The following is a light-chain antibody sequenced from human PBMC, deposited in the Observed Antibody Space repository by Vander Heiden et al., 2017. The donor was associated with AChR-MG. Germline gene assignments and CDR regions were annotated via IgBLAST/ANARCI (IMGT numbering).Light chain of an antibody. CDR3: ASWDDRPGWV. CDR1: SSNIAHHY. Sequence: QSVLPPPPSASGTPGQRVTLPCSGSSSNIAHHYVYWEQQVPGAPHKLLIYRNDQRPAGVPDRFSAFKSGTSASLAISGLRDEDEADYYCASWDDRPGWVFGGGTKLTVL. CDR2: RND. V-gene: IGLV1-47*01. J-gene: IGLJ3*02.